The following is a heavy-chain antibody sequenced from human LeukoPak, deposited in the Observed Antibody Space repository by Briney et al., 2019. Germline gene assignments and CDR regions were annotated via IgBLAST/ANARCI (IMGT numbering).Heavy chain of an antibody. D-gene: IGHD2-15*01. CDR2: IYYSGST. CDR1: GGSISSSSYY. J-gene: IGHJ5*02. CDR3: ARLRVAATP. V-gene: IGHV4-39*01. Sequence: KTSETLSLTCTVSGGSISSSSYYWGWIRQPPGKGLEWIGSIYYSGSTYYNPSLKSRVTISVDTSKNQFSLKLSSVTAADTAVYYCARLRVAATPWGQGTLVTVSS.